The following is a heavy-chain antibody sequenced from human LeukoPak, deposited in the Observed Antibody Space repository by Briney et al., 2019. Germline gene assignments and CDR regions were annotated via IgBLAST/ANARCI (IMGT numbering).Heavy chain of an antibody. CDR2: IIPIFGTA. J-gene: IGHJ3*02. CDR1: GGTFSSYA. V-gene: IGHV1-69*01. CDR3: ASPSSTSSGLAFDI. D-gene: IGHD2-2*01. Sequence: GASVKVSCKASGGTFSSYAISWVRQAPGQGLEWMGGIIPIFGTANYAQKFQGRVTITADESTSTAYMELSSLRSEDTAVYYCASPSSTSSGLAFDIWDQGTMVTVSS.